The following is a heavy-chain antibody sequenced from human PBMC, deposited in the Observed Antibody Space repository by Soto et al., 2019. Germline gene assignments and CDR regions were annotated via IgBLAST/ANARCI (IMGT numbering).Heavy chain of an antibody. CDR3: ARGPLKGPQDLDY. V-gene: IGHV3-30-3*01. J-gene: IGHJ4*02. Sequence: QVQLVESGGGVVQPGRSLRLSCAASGFTFSSYAMHWVRQAPGKGLEWVAVISYDGSNKYYADSVKGRFTISRDNSKNTLYLQMNSLRAEDTAVYYCARGPLKGPQDLDYWGQGTLVTVSS. CDR2: ISYDGSNK. CDR1: GFTFSSYA.